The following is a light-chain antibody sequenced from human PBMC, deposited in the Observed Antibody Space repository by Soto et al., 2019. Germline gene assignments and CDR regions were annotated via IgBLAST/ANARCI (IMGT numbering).Light chain of an antibody. CDR1: QSVSSN. CDR2: GAS. Sequence: EIVMTQSPATLSVSPGERATLSCRASQSVSSNLAWYQQKPGQAPRLLIYGASTRATGIPARFSGSGSGTEITLTISSLQSEDFAVYYCQQYNNWPVTFGQGTKVEIK. J-gene: IGKJ1*01. V-gene: IGKV3-15*01. CDR3: QQYNNWPVT.